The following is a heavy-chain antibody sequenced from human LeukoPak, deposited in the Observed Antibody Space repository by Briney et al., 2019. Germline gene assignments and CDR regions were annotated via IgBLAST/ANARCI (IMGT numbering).Heavy chain of an antibody. J-gene: IGHJ5*02. CDR2: GNHSGGT. Sequence: SETLSLTCAVYGASLNGYYWSWIRQPPGKGLEWIGEGNHSGGTKYNPSLKSQVTISADSSKNQFSLKLNSVTAADTAVYYCAKNGQSGFSFDPWGQGTLVTVSS. V-gene: IGHV4-34*01. D-gene: IGHD1-26*01. CDR1: GASLNGYY. CDR3: AKNGQSGFSFDP.